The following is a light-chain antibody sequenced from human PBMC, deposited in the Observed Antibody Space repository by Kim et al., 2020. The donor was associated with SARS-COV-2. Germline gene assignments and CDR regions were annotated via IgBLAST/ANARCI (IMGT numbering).Light chain of an antibody. CDR3: QQYGSSPRLT. CDR2: GAA. CDR1: QSVSGSC. V-gene: IGKV3-20*01. Sequence: PAERATASGTARQSVSGSCLSWYQQKPGQAPTLLIYGAASRATGIPDRFSGSGSGTDFAFTISRLEPEDFAVYDCQQYGSSPRLTFGGGTKVDIK. J-gene: IGKJ4*01.